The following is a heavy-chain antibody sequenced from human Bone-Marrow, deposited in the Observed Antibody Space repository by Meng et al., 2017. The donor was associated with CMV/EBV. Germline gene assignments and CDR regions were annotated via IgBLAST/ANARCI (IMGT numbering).Heavy chain of an antibody. CDR1: GFTFDDYT. J-gene: IGHJ4*02. V-gene: IGHV3-43*01. CDR3: ARDISSGESFFSY. D-gene: IGHD1-26*01. Sequence: GESLKISCATSGFTFDDYTMHWVRQAPGKGLEWVSLISWDSGITYYVDSVKGRFTISRDNSENSLYLQMNSLRTEDTAFYYCARDISSGESFFSYLGQGTLVTVSS. CDR2: ISWDSGIT.